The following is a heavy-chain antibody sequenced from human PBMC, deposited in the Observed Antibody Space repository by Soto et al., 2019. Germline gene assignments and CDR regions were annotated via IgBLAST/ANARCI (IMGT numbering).Heavy chain of an antibody. CDR3: ARAVYGYSNHYYYYYGMDV. Sequence: SVKVSCKASGGTFSSYAISWVRQAPGQGLEWMGGIIPIFGTANYAQKFQGRVTITADESTSTAYMELSSLRSEDTAVYYCARAVYGYSNHYYYYYGMDVWGQGTTVTVSS. J-gene: IGHJ6*02. CDR2: IIPIFGTA. CDR1: GGTFSSYA. D-gene: IGHD5-18*01. V-gene: IGHV1-69*13.